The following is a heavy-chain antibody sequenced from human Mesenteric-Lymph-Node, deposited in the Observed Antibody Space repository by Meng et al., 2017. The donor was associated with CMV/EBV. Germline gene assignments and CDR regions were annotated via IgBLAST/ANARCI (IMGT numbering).Heavy chain of an antibody. CDR2: INGDESKI. D-gene: IGHD1-26*01. V-gene: IGHV3-7*01. J-gene: IGHJ4*02. CDR1: GFTFSENW. CDR3: ANVRLGY. Sequence: GGSLKISCAASGFTFSENWMSWVRQAPGKGLEWVATINGDESKIYYVDSVKGRFSISRDNAKNTVYVQMNSLRAEDTAVYYCANVRLGYWGQGTLVTVSS.